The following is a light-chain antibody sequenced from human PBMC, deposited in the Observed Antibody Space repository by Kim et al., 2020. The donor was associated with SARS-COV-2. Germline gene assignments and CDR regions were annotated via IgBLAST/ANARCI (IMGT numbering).Light chain of an antibody. CDR3: QHYASPPLT. J-gene: IGKJ4*01. CDR2: WAS. CDR1: QSVLYSPNNKNY. Sequence: DIVMTQSPDSLAVSLGERATMNCKSSQSVLYSPNNKNYLAWYQQKPGQSPRLLIYWASTRESGVPDRFSGSGSGTDFTLTISNLQAEDVAVYYCQHYASPPLTFGGGTKVEIK. V-gene: IGKV4-1*01.